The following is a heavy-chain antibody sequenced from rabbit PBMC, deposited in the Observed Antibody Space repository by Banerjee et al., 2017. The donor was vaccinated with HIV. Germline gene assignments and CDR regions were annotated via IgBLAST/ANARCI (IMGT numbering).Heavy chain of an antibody. CDR3: ARRADTYGYAGYAYFNL. V-gene: IGHV1S40*01. CDR1: GFSFSSGYD. J-gene: IGHJ4*01. D-gene: IGHD6-1*01. CDR2: INIGRTTRN. Sequence: QSLEESGGDLVKPGASLTLTCKASGFSFSSGYDMCWVRQAPGKGLEWIACINIGRTTRNAYASWAKGRFTISKTSSTTVTLQMASLTAADTATYFCARRADTYGYAGYAYFNLWGQGTLVTVS.